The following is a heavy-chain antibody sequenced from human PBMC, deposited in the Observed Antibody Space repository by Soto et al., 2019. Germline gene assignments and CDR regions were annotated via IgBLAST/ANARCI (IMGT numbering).Heavy chain of an antibody. Sequence: SETLSLTCTVSGGSISRSDSYWGWIRQPPGKGLEWIGTIYYSGRTYYNPSLKSRVTISVDTSKKQLSLKLSSVTAADTAVYYCALQLEPPRRELGMDVWGQGTTVTVSS. D-gene: IGHD1-1*01. CDR1: GGSISRSDSY. CDR2: IYYSGRT. CDR3: ALQLEPPRRELGMDV. V-gene: IGHV4-39*01. J-gene: IGHJ6*02.